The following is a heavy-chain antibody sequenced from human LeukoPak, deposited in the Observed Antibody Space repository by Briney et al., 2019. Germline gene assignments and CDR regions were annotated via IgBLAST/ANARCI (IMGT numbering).Heavy chain of an antibody. Sequence: PSETLSLTCTVSGGSISSSSYYWGWIRQPPGKGLEWIGNIYYSGSTYYNPSLKSRVTISVDTSKNQFSLKLSSVTAADTAVYYCAESRGLRYFDYWGQGTLVTVSS. J-gene: IGHJ4*02. V-gene: IGHV4-39*01. CDR1: GGSISSSSYY. D-gene: IGHD3-9*01. CDR3: AESRGLRYFDY. CDR2: IYYSGST.